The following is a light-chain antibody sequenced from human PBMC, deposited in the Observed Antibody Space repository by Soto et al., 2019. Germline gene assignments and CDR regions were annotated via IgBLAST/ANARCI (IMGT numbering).Light chain of an antibody. Sequence: QSALTQPRSVSGSPGQSVTISCTGTSSDVGGYNYVSWYQQQHPGKAPKLMIYDVSKRPSGVPDRFSGSKSGNTASLTISGLQAEDEADYYCGTWDSSLSGYVFGTGTKLTVL. CDR3: GTWDSSLSGYV. CDR2: DVS. V-gene: IGLV2-11*01. CDR1: SSDVGGYNY. J-gene: IGLJ1*01.